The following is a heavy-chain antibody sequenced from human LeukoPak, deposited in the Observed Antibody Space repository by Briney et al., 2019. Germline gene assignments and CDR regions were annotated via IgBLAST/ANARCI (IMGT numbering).Heavy chain of an antibody. J-gene: IGHJ4*02. V-gene: IGHV3-53*01. CDR1: GFTVSSTH. Sequence: GGSLRLSCVASGFTVSSTHMSWYRQAPGKGLEWVSVIYNRGDRSYADSVKGRFTISRDNSKDTLYLQMDSLRAEDTAVYYCARDAADLAVAFDYWGQGTLVTVSS. CDR2: IYNRGDR. D-gene: IGHD6-19*01. CDR3: ARDAADLAVAFDY.